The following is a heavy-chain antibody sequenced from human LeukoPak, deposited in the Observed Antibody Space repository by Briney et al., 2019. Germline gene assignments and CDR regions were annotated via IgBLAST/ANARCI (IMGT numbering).Heavy chain of an antibody. CDR1: GFTVSSQY. CDR2: IYTGGTT. V-gene: IGHV3-66*01. D-gene: IGHD2-2*01. Sequence: GGSLRLSCAASGFTVSSQYMSWVRQAPGKGLEWVSVIYTGGTTHYADSVKGRFTVSRDNAKNTLYLQMNSLRAEDTAVYYCARRKVVSAYYYGMDAWGQGTTVTVSS. J-gene: IGHJ6*02. CDR3: ARRKVVSAYYYGMDA.